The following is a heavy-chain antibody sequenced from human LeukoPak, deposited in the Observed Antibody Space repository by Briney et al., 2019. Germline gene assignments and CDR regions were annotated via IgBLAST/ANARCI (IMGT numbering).Heavy chain of an antibody. J-gene: IGHJ4*02. V-gene: IGHV3-33*03. D-gene: IGHD3-16*01. CDR1: GFTFSSYG. CDR2: IWTDGTGK. CDR3: ATERSGYGYAFDY. Sequence: GGSLRLSCATSGFTFSSYGMHWVRQAPGKGLEWVAVIWTDGTGKYYADSVKGRFTISRDNSENTLYLQMSSLTAEDTAVYYCATERSGYGYAFDYWGQGSLVTVSS.